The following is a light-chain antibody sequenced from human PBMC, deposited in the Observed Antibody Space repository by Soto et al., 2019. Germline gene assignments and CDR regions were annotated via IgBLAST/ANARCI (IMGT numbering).Light chain of an antibody. J-gene: IGKJ1*01. V-gene: IGKV3-11*01. CDR3: QQRSNWRT. CDR2: DAS. Sequence: IVLTQSPATLSFAPCERATLSCRASQSVSSYLAWYQQKPGQAPRLLIYDASNRATGIPARFSGSGSGTDFTLTISSLEPEGFAVYYCQQRSNWRTFGQGTKVDIK. CDR1: QSVSSY.